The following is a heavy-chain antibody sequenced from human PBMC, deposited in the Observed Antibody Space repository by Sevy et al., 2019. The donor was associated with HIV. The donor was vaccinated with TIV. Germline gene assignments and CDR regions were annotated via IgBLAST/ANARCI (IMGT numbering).Heavy chain of an antibody. CDR3: XXXXXXXDYGAFDI. CDR2: ISSSSSYI. D-gene: IGHD4-17*01. Sequence: GGSLRLSCAGSGFTFNSHTMNWVRQAPGKGLEWVSSISSSSSYIYYGDSVKGRFTISRDNAKSSLFLQMNSLRAEDXXXXXXXXXXXXXDYGAFDIWGQGTMVTVSS. J-gene: IGHJ3*02. CDR1: GFTFNSHT. V-gene: IGHV3-21*01.